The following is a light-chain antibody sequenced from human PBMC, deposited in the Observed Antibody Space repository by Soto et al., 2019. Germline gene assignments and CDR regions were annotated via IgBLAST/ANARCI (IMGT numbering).Light chain of an antibody. CDR2: LDSDGSH. CDR1: SGHSSYA. V-gene: IGLV4-69*01. Sequence: QPVLTQSPSASASLGASVKLTCTLSSGHSSYAIAWHQQQPEKGPRYLMKLDSDGSHTKGDAIPDRFSGSSYGAERYLTISSLQSEDEADYYCQTWGTGIHVVFGGGTQLTVL. J-gene: IGLJ2*01. CDR3: QTWGTGIHVV.